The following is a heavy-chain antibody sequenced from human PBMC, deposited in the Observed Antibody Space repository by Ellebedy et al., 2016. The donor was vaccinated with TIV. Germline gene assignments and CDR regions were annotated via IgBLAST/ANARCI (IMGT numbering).Heavy chain of an antibody. CDR1: GFTFSDYW. J-gene: IGHJ3*02. CDR2: IKQDGSEK. D-gene: IGHD2-8*01. CDR3: ARVKIGCSFDM. V-gene: IGHV3-7*01. Sequence: PGGSLRLSCAASGFTFSDYWMTWVRQAPGRRLEWVASIKQDGSEKVYVDSVQGRFTISRDNPKNSLDLQMNSLRAEDTAVYYCARVKIGCSFDMWGQGTMVTVPT.